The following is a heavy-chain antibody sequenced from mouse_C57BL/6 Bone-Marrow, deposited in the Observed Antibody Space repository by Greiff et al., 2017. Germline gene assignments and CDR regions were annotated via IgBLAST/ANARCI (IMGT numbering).Heavy chain of an antibody. CDR2: ISSGGSYT. J-gene: IGHJ2*01. CDR1: GFTFSSYG. D-gene: IGHD1-1*01. V-gene: IGHV5-6*01. CDR3: ASLYYYGIGDY. Sequence: EVKVVESGGDLVKPGGSLKLSCAASGFTFSSYGMSWVRQTPDKRLEWVATISSGGSYTYYPASVKGRFTISRDNAKNTLYLQMSSLKSEDTAMYYCASLYYYGIGDYWGQGTTLTVSS.